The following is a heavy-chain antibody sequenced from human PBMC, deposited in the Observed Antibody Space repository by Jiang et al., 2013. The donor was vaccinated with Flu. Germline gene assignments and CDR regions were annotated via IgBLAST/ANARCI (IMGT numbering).Heavy chain of an antibody. D-gene: IGHD2-2*01. Sequence: LKSRVTISVDTSKNQFSLKLSSVTAADTAVYYCARDSYGSTSLTIDYWGQGTLVTVSS. CDR3: ARDSYGSTSLTIDY. J-gene: IGHJ4*02. V-gene: IGHV4-59*01.